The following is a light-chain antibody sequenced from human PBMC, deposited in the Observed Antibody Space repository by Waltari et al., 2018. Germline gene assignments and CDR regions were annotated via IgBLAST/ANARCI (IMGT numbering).Light chain of an antibody. Sequence: QSALTQPASVSGPPGQSITIPCTGTTSYVGNYDLVSWYQHHPGTAPKLLVCQVIQRPSGVFMRFSCSKTGSAVSLSFSGRQPDDEADYYCSSYAGRGTYVFGSGTKVTV. CDR1: TSYVGNYDL. J-gene: IGLJ1*01. CDR3: SSYAGRGTYV. V-gene: IGLV2-23*02. CDR2: QVI.